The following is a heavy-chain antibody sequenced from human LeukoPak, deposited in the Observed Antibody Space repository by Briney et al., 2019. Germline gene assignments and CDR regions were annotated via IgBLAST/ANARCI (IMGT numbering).Heavy chain of an antibody. D-gene: IGHD1-14*01. Sequence: GGSLRLSCAASGFTFSSYRMIWVRQAPGKGLEWVANIKPDGSEKYYVDSVKGRFTISRDNAKNSLYLQMNSLRVEDTALYFCARHNPLWGYWGQGTLVSVSS. J-gene: IGHJ4*02. CDR1: GFTFSSYR. CDR3: ARHNPLWGY. CDR2: IKPDGSEK. V-gene: IGHV3-7*04.